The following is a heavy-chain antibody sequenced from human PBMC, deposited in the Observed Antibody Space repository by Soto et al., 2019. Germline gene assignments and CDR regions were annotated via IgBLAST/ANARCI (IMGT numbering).Heavy chain of an antibody. Sequence: SETLSHTCTVSGGSISSSSYYWGWIRQPPGKGLEWIGSIYYSGSTYYNPSLKSRVTISVDTSKNQFSLKLSSVTAADTAVYYCARADVVVAANYPHDAFGIWGQGTMVTVSS. CDR1: GGSISSSSYY. D-gene: IGHD2-15*01. V-gene: IGHV4-39*01. CDR2: IYYSGST. CDR3: ARADVVVAANYPHDAFGI. J-gene: IGHJ3*02.